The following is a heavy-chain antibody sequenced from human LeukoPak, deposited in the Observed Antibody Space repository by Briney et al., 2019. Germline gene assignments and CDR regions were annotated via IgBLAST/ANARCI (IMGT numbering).Heavy chain of an antibody. V-gene: IGHV1-69*13. CDR3: AREGHYYDSSGYYSD. CDR1: GGTFSSYA. D-gene: IGHD3-22*01. Sequence: SVKVSCKASGGTFSSYAISWVRQAPGQGLEWMGGIIPIFGTANYAQKFQGRVTITADESTSTAYMELSSLRSEDTAVYYCAREGHYYDSSGYYSDWGQGTLVTVSS. J-gene: IGHJ4*02. CDR2: IIPIFGTA.